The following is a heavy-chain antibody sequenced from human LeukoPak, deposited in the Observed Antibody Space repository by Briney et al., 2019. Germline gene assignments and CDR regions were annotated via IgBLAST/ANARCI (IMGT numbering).Heavy chain of an antibody. CDR2: ISSSTSHT. Sequence: GGSLSLSCAASGFALSTYEMTWVRQAPGKGLEWVSFISSSTSHTFYADSVKGRFTIFRDTAKNSLYLQMNNLRGEDTAVYYCARDVSSSTRAFDIWGQGTMVAVS. CDR1: GFALSTYE. J-gene: IGHJ3*02. CDR3: ARDVSSSTRAFDI. V-gene: IGHV3-48*03. D-gene: IGHD2-15*01.